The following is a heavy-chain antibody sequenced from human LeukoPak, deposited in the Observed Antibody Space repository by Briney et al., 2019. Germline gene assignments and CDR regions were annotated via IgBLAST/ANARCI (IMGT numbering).Heavy chain of an antibody. CDR3: ARAPRDSSSSNYMRRFDY. J-gene: IGHJ4*02. D-gene: IGHD3-22*01. CDR1: GYSISSGNY. CDR2: IYHSGST. Sequence: PSETLPLTCAVSGYSISSGNYWVWIRQPPGQGLEWTGGIYHSGSTYYNPSLKSGVTMSVDTSKNQFSLKLSSVTAADTAVYYCARAPRDSSSSNYMRRFDYWGQGTLVTVSS. V-gene: IGHV4-38-2*01.